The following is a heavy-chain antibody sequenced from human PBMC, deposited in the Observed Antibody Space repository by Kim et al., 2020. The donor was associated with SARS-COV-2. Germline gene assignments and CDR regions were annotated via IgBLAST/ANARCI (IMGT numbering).Heavy chain of an antibody. Sequence: SETLSLTCAVYGGSFSGYYWSWIRQPPGKGLEWIGEINHSGSTNYNPSLKSRVTISVDTSKNQFSLKLSSVTAADTAVYYCARGQVAVTVGNWFDPWGQGTLVTVSS. CDR1: GGSFSGYY. V-gene: IGHV4-34*01. CDR3: ARGQVAVTVGNWFDP. D-gene: IGHD4-4*01. J-gene: IGHJ5*02. CDR2: INHSGST.